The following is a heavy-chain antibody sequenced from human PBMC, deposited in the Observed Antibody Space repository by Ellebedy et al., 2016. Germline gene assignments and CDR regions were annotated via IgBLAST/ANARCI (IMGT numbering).Heavy chain of an antibody. V-gene: IGHV1-2*02. CDR3: ARDSTFIRGYFDY. CDR2: INPNSGGT. Sequence: ASVKVSCXASGYTFTGYYMHWVRQAPGQGLEWMGWINPNSGGTNYAQKFQGRVTMTRDTSISTAYMELSRLRSDDTAVYYCARDSTFIRGYFDYWGQGTLVTVSS. J-gene: IGHJ4*02. D-gene: IGHD2-21*01. CDR1: GYTFTGYY.